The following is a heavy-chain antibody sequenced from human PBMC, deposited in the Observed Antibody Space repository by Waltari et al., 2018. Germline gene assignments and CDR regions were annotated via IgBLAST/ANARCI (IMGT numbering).Heavy chain of an antibody. CDR2: VKDDGRSI. CDR3: ARDLYHAMDV. V-gene: IGHV3-74*01. CDR1: GFTFRHHW. Sequence: EVRLVESGGGLVQPGGSLRLSCAASGFTFRHHWLHWVRQVPGKGLVWVSRVKDDGRSISYADSVKGRFSISRDNAKNMLYLQMNSLRAEDTAVYYCARDLYHAMDVWGQGTTVIVSS. J-gene: IGHJ6*02.